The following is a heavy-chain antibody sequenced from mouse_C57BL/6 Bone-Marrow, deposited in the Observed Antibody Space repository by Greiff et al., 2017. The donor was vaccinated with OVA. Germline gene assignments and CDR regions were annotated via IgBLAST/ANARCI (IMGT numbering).Heavy chain of an antibody. Sequence: QVQLKQSGAELARPGASVKLSCKASGYTFTSYGISWVKQRTGQGLEWIGEIYPRSGNTYYNEKFKGKATLTADKSSSTAYMELRSLTSEDSAVYFCARIYYYGSSEGEMDYWGQGTSVTVSS. CDR1: GYTFTSYG. V-gene: IGHV1-81*01. D-gene: IGHD1-1*01. J-gene: IGHJ4*01. CDR3: ARIYYYGSSEGEMDY. CDR2: IYPRSGNT.